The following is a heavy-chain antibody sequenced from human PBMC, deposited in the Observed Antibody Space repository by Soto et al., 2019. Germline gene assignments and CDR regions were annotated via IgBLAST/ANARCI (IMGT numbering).Heavy chain of an antibody. Sequence: GVSLRLYCAASRFTFSSYAMSWVRQAPGKGLEWVSGISSSGGSTYYADSVKGRFTISRDNSKNTLFLRMNRPRVEDTAVYYCMRPAPVVSHSFNFDMDTWSQGDTVTVSS. V-gene: IGHV3-23*01. CDR1: RFTFSSYA. CDR2: ISSSGGST. CDR3: MRPAPVVSHSFNFDMDT. J-gene: IGHJ6*02. D-gene: IGHD2-15*01.